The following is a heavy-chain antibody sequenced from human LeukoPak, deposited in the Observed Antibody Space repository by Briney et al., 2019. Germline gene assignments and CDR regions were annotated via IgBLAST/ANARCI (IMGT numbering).Heavy chain of an antibody. J-gene: IGHJ4*02. Sequence: ASLKVSCKASGYSFSGYYIHWMRQARGQGLEWMGWIYPNSGGTNYAQKFQGRVIMTRDTSTSTAYMELSGLKSDDTALYYCARSGYFWGLDSWGQGTLVTVSS. CDR1: GYSFSGYY. CDR3: ARSGYFWGLDS. V-gene: IGHV1-2*02. CDR2: IYPNSGGT. D-gene: IGHD7-27*01.